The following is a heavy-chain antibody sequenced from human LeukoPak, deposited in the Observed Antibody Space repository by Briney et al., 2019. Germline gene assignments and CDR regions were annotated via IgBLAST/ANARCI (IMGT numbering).Heavy chain of an antibody. V-gene: IGHV4-59*01. CDR3: ARVYYYDSSGYYPSYYFDY. D-gene: IGHD3-22*01. Sequence: SETLSLTCTVSGGSISSYYWSWIRQPPGKGLEWIGYIYYSGSTNYNPSLKSRVTISVDTSKNQFSLKLSSVTAADTAVYYCARVYYYDSSGYYPSYYFDYWGQGTLVTVSS. CDR2: IYYSGST. CDR1: GGSISSYY. J-gene: IGHJ4*02.